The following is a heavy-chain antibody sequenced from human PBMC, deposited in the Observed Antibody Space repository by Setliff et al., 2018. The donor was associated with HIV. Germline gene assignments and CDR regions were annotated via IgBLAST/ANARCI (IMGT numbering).Heavy chain of an antibody. V-gene: IGHV1-69-2*01. CDR2: VEPQHGET. CDR1: GYTFTDYY. CDR3: ARGTTATDYYYYMDV. D-gene: IGHD4-17*01. J-gene: IGHJ6*03. Sequence: GASVKVSCKASGYTFTDYYMHWVQQAPGKGLEWMGRVEPQHGETILAGKFQGRVTITADTSTDTAYMELSSLRSEDTAVYFCARGTTATDYYYYMDVWGKGTSVTVSS.